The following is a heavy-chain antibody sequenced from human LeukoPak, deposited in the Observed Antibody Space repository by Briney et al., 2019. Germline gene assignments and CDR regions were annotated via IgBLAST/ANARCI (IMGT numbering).Heavy chain of an antibody. D-gene: IGHD3-22*01. V-gene: IGHV4-39*07. CDR2: FYYSRNT. Sequence: SSETLSLTCTVSGGSISSSSYYWGWIRQPPGKGLEWIANFYYSRNTYYNPSLKSRVTISVDTSNNQFSLKLSSVTAADTAVYFCARGPYSYDSSGAFDIWGQGTMVTVSS. CDR3: ARGPYSYDSSGAFDI. J-gene: IGHJ3*02. CDR1: GGSISSSSYY.